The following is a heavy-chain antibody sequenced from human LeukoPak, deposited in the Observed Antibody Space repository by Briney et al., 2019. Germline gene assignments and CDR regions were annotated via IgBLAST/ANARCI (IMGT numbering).Heavy chain of an antibody. CDR1: GFTFSSYG. Sequence: PGGSLRLSCAASGFTFSSYGMHWVRQAPGKGLEWVAVISYDGSNKYYADSVKGRFTISRDNSKNTLYLQMNSLRAEDTAVYYCAKGGTDLVPAGLPLDYWGQGTLVTVSS. V-gene: IGHV3-30*18. CDR3: AKGGTDLVPAGLPLDY. CDR2: ISYDGSNK. D-gene: IGHD2-2*02. J-gene: IGHJ4*02.